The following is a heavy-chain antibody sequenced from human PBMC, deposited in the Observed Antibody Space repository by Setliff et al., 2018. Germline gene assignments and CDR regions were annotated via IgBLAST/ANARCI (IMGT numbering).Heavy chain of an antibody. J-gene: IGHJ3*02. D-gene: IGHD4-17*01. CDR1: GYTFTSYY. Sequence: ASVKVSCKASGYTFTSYYVHWVRQAPGQGLEWMGIINPSGGSTSYAQKFQGRVTMTRDTSTSTVYMELSSLRSEDTAVYYCARVGRMTTVAPHDAFDIWGQGTMVTVSS. CDR2: INPSGGST. CDR3: ARVGRMTTVAPHDAFDI. V-gene: IGHV1-46*01.